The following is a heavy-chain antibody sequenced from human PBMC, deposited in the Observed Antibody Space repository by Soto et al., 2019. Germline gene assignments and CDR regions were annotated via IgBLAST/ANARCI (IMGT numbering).Heavy chain of an antibody. V-gene: IGHV4-39*01. J-gene: IGHJ4*02. CDR3: ARQEDSSSWYRAYYFDY. D-gene: IGHD6-13*01. CDR2: IYYSGST. Sequence: KPSETLSLTCTVSGGSISNSGYYWGWLRQPPGKGLEWIGSIYYSGSTYYSPSLKSRVTISVDTSKNQFSLNLSSVTAADTAVYFCARQEDSSSWYRAYYFDYWGQGTLVTVSS. CDR1: GGSISNSGYY.